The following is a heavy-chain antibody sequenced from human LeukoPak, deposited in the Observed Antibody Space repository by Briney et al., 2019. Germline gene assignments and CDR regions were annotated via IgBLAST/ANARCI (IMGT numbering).Heavy chain of an antibody. CDR2: SSGSGDST. CDR1: GFTFSNYA. J-gene: IGHJ4*02. Sequence: GGSLRLSCAASGFTFSNYAMNWVRQAPVKGLEWVSSSSGSGDSTFYADSVKSRFTISRDNSKNTLYLQMNSLRAEDTAVYYCAKTRGYSGYDCSDYWGQGTLVTVSS. CDR3: AKTRGYSGYDCSDY. V-gene: IGHV3-23*01. D-gene: IGHD5-12*01.